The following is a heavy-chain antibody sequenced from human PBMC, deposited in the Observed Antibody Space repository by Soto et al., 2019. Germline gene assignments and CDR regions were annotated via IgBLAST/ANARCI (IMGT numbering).Heavy chain of an antibody. Sequence: QVQLVESGGGVVQPGRSLRLSCAASGFTFSSYGMHWVRQAPGKGLEWVAVIWYDGSNKYYADSVKGRFTISRDNSKNTLYLQMNSLRAEDTAVYYCARGWVYSYGYFDYWGQGTLVTVSS. J-gene: IGHJ4*02. V-gene: IGHV3-33*01. CDR1: GFTFSSYG. CDR2: IWYDGSNK. D-gene: IGHD5-18*01. CDR3: ARGWVYSYGYFDY.